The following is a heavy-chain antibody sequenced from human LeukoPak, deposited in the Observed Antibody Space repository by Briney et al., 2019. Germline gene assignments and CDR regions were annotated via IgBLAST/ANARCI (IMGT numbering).Heavy chain of an antibody. CDR2: IYTSGST. Sequence: SETLSLTCTVSGGSISSGSYYWSWIRQPAGKGLEWIGRIYTSGSTNYNPSLKSRVTISVETSKNQFSLKLSSVTAADTAVYYCARGRPYCSGGSCYTVRPPDYWGQGTLVAVSS. CDR1: GGSISSGSYY. V-gene: IGHV4-61*02. J-gene: IGHJ4*02. D-gene: IGHD2-15*01. CDR3: ARGRPYCSGGSCYTVRPPDY.